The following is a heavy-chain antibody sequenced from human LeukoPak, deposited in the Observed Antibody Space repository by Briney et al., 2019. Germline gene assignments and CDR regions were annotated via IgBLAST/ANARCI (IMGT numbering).Heavy chain of an antibody. Sequence: SETLSHTCTLPGGSLSSGVHYWRWIRHHPGECLEWIWYIYYSGSTYYNPSLKSRVTISVDTFKNQFSLKLSSVTAADTAVYYCARALARLSLDYWGQGTLVTVSS. CDR3: ARALARLSLDY. J-gene: IGHJ4*02. CDR1: GGSLSSGVHY. CDR2: IYYSGST. D-gene: IGHD3/OR15-3a*01. V-gene: IGHV4-31*03.